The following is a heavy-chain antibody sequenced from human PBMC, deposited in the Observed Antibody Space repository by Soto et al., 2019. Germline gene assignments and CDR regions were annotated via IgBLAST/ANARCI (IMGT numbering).Heavy chain of an antibody. CDR3: AREGVGMDV. CDR2: IIPIFGTA. J-gene: IGHJ6*02. D-gene: IGHD2-8*01. V-gene: IGHV1-69*13. Sequence: VASVKVSCKASGYTFTSYYMHWVRQAPGQGLEWMGGIIPIFGTANYAQKFQGRVTITADESTSTAYMELSSLRSEDTAVYYCAREGVGMDVWGQGTTVTVSS. CDR1: GYTFTSYY.